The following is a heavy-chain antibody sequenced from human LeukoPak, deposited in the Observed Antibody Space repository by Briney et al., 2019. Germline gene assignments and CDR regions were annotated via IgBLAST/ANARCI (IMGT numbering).Heavy chain of an antibody. CDR1: GGSFSGYY. V-gene: IGHV4-34*01. J-gene: IGHJ4*02. CDR2: INHSGST. Sequence: PSETLSLTCAVYGGSFSGYYWSWIRQPPGKGLEWIGEINHSGSTNYNPSLKSRVTISVDTSENQFSLKLSSVTAADTAVYYCARETPLIAVAGTFDYWGQGTLVTVSS. D-gene: IGHD6-19*01. CDR3: ARETPLIAVAGTFDY.